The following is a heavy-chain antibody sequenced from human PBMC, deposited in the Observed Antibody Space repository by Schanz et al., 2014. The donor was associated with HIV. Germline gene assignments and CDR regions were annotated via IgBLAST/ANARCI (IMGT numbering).Heavy chain of an antibody. CDR1: GVTFSTYA. CDR2: ISYEGSKR. D-gene: IGHD6-13*01. V-gene: IGHV3-30-3*01. J-gene: IGHJ4*02. Sequence: VQLVESGGTLVKPGGSLRLSCAASGVTFSTYAMTWVRQAPGKGLEWVTLISYEGSKRYYADSVKGRFTVSRDNTKNTLYLQMNSLTPEDTAVYYCARDAEGSWKWGYFDYGGQGILVTVSS. CDR3: ARDAEGSWKWGYFDY.